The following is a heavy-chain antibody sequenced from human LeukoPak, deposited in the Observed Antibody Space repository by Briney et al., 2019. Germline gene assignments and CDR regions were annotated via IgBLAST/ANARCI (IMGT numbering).Heavy chain of an antibody. Sequence: GGSLRLSCAASGFTFSDYTMQWVRQAPGKGLEWVALLPPDGSYQYYADSLKGRFTISRDNFKNALYLQMNSLRLEDTAVYYCARGLHDTSWYGAHWGQGTLLSVS. V-gene: IGHV3-30*04. CDR3: ARGLHDTSWYGAH. J-gene: IGHJ4*02. CDR2: LPPDGSYQ. D-gene: IGHD6-13*01. CDR1: GFTFSDYT.